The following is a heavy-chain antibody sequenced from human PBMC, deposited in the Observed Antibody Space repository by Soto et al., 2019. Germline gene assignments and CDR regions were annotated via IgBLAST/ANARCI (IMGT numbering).Heavy chain of an antibody. CDR1: GYTFTSYG. Sequence: QVQLVQSGAEVKKPGASVKVSCKASGYTFTSYGISWVRQAPGQGLEWMGWITYNGNTNYPQKLQGRVTMTTDTSTSTAYMELRSLRSDDTAVYYCARVVVTRYGVFDYWGQGTLVTVSS. CDR3: ARVVVTRYGVFDY. CDR2: ITYNGNT. J-gene: IGHJ4*02. D-gene: IGHD3-22*01. V-gene: IGHV1-18*01.